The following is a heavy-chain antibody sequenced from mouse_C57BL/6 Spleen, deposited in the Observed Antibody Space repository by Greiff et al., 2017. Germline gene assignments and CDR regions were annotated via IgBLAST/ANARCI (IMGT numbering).Heavy chain of an antibody. J-gene: IGHJ4*01. Sequence: EVQGVESGGGLVQPKGSLKLSCAASGFSFNTYAMNWVRQAPGKGLEWVARIRSKSNNYATYYADSVKDRFTITRDDSESMLYLHMNNLNTEDTAMYYCVRLGNYAMDYWGQGTSVTVSS. CDR1: GFSFNTYA. CDR2: IRSKSNNYAT. V-gene: IGHV10-1*01. CDR3: VRLGNYAMDY. D-gene: IGHD1-1*02.